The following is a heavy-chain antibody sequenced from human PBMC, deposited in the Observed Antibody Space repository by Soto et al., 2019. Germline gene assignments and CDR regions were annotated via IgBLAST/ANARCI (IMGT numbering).Heavy chain of an antibody. V-gene: IGHV1-69*13. D-gene: IGHD3-22*01. CDR1: RGTFSSYA. CDR2: IIPIFGTA. J-gene: IGHJ5*02. CDR3: ARDHYDSSGYYPNWFDP. Sequence: SVKVSCKASRGTFSSYAISWVRQAPGQGLEWMGGIIPIFGTANYAQKFQGRVTITADESTSIAYMELSSLRSEDTAVYYCARDHYDSSGYYPNWFDPWGQGTLVTVSS.